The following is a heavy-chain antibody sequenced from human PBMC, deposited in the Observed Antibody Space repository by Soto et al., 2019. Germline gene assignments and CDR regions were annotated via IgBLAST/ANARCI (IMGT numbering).Heavy chain of an antibody. Sequence: SETLSLTCAVYGESFSGYYWSWIRQPPGKGLEWIGEINHSGSTNYNPSLKSRVTMSVDKSKDQFSLKLSSVTAADTAVYYCARQRNTVTTGDWFDPWGQGTLVTVSS. CDR2: INHSGST. CDR1: GESFSGYY. CDR3: ARQRNTVTTGDWFDP. D-gene: IGHD4-17*01. V-gene: IGHV4-34*01. J-gene: IGHJ5*02.